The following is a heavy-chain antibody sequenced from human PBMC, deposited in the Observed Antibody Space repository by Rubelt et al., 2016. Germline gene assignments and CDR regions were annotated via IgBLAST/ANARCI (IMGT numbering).Heavy chain of an antibody. V-gene: IGHV3-74*01. J-gene: IGHJ4*02. CDR1: GFTFSSYW. D-gene: IGHD3-3*01. CDR3: AREGAKEVYEFWSANPADY. Sequence: EVQLVESGGGLVKPGGSLRLSCAASGFTFSSYWMHWIRQAPGKGLVWVSRKGRFTMSGDNAKNTLYLEMNSLRAEDTAVYYCAREGAKEVYEFWSANPADYWGQGTLVTVSS.